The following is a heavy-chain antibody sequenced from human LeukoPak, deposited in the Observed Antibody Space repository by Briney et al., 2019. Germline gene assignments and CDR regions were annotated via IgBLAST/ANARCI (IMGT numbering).Heavy chain of an antibody. V-gene: IGHV4-59*08. CDR2: IYYSGST. Sequence: SETLSLTCTVSGGSISSYYWSWIRQPPGKGLEWIGYIYYSGSTNYNPSLKSRVTISVDTSKNQFSLKLSSVTAADTAVYYCARSSRSYYDSSGYLNCGQGTLVTVSS. D-gene: IGHD3-22*01. CDR1: GGSISSYY. CDR3: ARSSRSYYDSSGYLN. J-gene: IGHJ4*02.